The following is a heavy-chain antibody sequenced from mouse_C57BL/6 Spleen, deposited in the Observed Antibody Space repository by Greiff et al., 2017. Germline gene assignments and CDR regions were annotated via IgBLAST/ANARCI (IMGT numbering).Heavy chain of an antibody. Sequence: EVKLVESGGGLVKPGGSLKLSCAASGFTFSSYTMYWVRQTPEKRLEWVATIRGGGGNTNNPDSVKVRFTISRDNAKNTLYLQMSSLRYEDTALYYCAIHEGIITVVEYFDVWGTGTTVTVSS. CDR3: AIHEGIITVVEYFDV. V-gene: IGHV5-9*01. J-gene: IGHJ1*03. D-gene: IGHD1-1*01. CDR1: GFTFSSYT. CDR2: IRGGGGNT.